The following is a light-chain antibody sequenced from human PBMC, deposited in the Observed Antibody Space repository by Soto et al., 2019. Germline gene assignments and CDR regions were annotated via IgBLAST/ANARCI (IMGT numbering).Light chain of an antibody. CDR3: KEGNSCPLS. CDR1: KDIRTR. Sequence: DIHVTQSPSSVSASVGDSVTITCRASKDIRTRLACYQQKPGKAPKVLIYAASTLEAGVPLRISGSGYGTDFTLTISGQQPEDFATYYCKEGNSCPLSFGQGTRLEIK. CDR2: AAS. V-gene: IGKV1-12*01. J-gene: IGKJ5*01.